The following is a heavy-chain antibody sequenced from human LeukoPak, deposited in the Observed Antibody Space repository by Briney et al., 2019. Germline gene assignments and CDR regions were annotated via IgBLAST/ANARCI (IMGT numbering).Heavy chain of an antibody. CDR1: GYSISSGYY. CDR2: IYHSGST. D-gene: IGHD6-19*01. V-gene: IGHV4-38-2*01. J-gene: IGHJ4*02. CDR3: ASQLSLRGAVAGTDFDY. Sequence: KPSETPSLTCAVSGYSISSGYYWGWIRQPPGKGLEWIGSIYHSGSTYYNPSLKSRVTISVDTSKNQFSLKLSSVTAADTAVYYCASQLSLRGAVAGTDFDYWGQGTLVTVSS.